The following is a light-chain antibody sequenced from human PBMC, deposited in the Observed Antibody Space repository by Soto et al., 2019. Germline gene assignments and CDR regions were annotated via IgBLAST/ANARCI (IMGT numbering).Light chain of an antibody. V-gene: IGKV3-15*01. J-gene: IGKJ1*01. Sequence: EVVLTQSPGTLSLSPEERATLSCRASESVSRNLAWYQQKHGQAPRLLFYGASTRATGIPARSSGSGSGTEFTLTISSLQSEDFAVYFCQQYNNWPRWAFGQGTKVDIK. CDR3: QQYNNWPRWA. CDR2: GAS. CDR1: ESVSRN.